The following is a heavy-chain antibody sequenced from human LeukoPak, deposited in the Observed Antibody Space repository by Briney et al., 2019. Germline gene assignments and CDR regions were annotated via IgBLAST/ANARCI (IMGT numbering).Heavy chain of an antibody. CDR1: GFTFSSYS. J-gene: IGHJ4*02. Sequence: GGPLRLSCAASGFTFSSYSMNWVRQAPGKGLEWVANIKQDGSEKYYVDSVKGRFTISRDNAKNSLYLQMNSLRAEDTAVYYCARDGQNWGQGTLVTVSS. CDR2: IKQDGSEK. CDR3: ARDGQN. V-gene: IGHV3-7*01.